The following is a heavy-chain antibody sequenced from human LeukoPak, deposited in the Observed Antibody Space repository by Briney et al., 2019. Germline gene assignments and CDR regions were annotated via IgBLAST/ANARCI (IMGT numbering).Heavy chain of an antibody. CDR3: ARVRGLFSYLDS. J-gene: IGHJ4*02. CDR2: IYSGGST. CDR1: VTTVSSTY. D-gene: IGHD3-10*02. Sequence: PGGSLRLSCVASVTTVSSTYMSGVRQAPGRGLEWVSVIYSGGSTYYADSVKGRFTISRDNSKNTLYLQMNTLRAEDTAVYYCARVRGLFSYLDSWGQGTLVTVSS. V-gene: IGHV3-53*01.